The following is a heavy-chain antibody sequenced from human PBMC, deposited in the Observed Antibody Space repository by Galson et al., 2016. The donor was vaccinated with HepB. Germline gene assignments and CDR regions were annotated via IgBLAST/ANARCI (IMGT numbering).Heavy chain of an antibody. V-gene: IGHV3-53*01. Sequence: SLRLSCAASGFTVSSIYMSWVRQAPGKGLEWVSVVYSDGSTYYANSVKGRFTISRDTSKNTLYLQMNSLRADDSAVFYCASDTAGFGFFDHWGQGTLVTVSS. CDR3: ASDTAGFGFFDH. D-gene: IGHD3-16*01. CDR2: VYSDGST. J-gene: IGHJ4*02. CDR1: GFTVSSIY.